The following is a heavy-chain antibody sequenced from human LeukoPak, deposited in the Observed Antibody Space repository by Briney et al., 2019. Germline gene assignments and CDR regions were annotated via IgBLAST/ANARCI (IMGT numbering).Heavy chain of an antibody. CDR3: ARAHFVFDY. CDR1: GFTFSSYA. Sequence: PGGSLRLSCAASGFTFSSYAMHWVRQAPGKGLEWVAVISYDGSNKYYADSVKGRFTISRDNSKNTLYLQMNSLRAEDTAAYYCARAHFVFDYWGQGTLVTVSS. CDR2: ISYDGSNK. V-gene: IGHV3-30*04. J-gene: IGHJ4*02. D-gene: IGHD3-3*02.